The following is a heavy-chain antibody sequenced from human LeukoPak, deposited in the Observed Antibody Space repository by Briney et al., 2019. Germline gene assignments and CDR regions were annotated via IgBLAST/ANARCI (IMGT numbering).Heavy chain of an antibody. V-gene: IGHV1-2*02. D-gene: IGHD6-19*01. J-gene: IGHJ5*02. CDR3: ARDRPYSSGWFRLVGLFDP. Sequence: GASVKVSCKASGYTFTGYYMHWVRQAPGQGLEWMGWINPNSGGANYAQKFQGRVTMTRDTSISTAYMELSRLRSDDTAVYYCARDRPYSSGWFRLVGLFDPWGQGTLVTVSS. CDR1: GYTFTGYY. CDR2: INPNSGGA.